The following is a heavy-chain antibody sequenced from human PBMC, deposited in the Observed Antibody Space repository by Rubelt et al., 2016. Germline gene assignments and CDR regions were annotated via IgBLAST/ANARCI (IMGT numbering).Heavy chain of an antibody. V-gene: IGHV1-3*01. Sequence: QVQLVQSGAEVKKPGASVKVSCKASGYTFTSYAMHWVRQAPGQRLEWMGWINAGNGNTKYSQKFQGIVTITRDTSESTAYMELSSLRSEDTAVYYCAREDTTDRGWYDALDIWGQGTMVTVSS. CDR3: AREDTTDRGWYDALDI. D-gene: IGHD6-19*01. CDR2: INAGNGNT. J-gene: IGHJ3*02. CDR1: GYTFTSYA.